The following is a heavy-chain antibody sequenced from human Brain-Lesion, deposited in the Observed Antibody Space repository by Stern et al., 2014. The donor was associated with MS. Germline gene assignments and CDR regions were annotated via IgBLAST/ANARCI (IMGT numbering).Heavy chain of an antibody. J-gene: IGHJ4*02. Sequence: EVQLVESGGGLVQPGGSLRLSCAASGFTFRSYAMSWVRQAPGRGLEWVSALSGRGGGTYYADSVKGRFTISRDNSKNTLYLQMNSLRAEDTAVYYCAKGRKWELLSYYFDYWGQGTLVTVSS. V-gene: IGHV3-23*04. D-gene: IGHD1-26*01. CDR1: GFTFRSYA. CDR3: AKGRKWELLSYYFDY. CDR2: LSGRGGGT.